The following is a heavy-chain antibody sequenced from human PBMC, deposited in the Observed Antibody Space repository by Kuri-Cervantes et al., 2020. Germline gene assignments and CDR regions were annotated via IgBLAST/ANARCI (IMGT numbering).Heavy chain of an antibody. D-gene: IGHD6-6*01. CDR1: GGTFSSYA. CDR3: ARDFLQYSSSWGLDY. CDR2: IIPIFGTA. J-gene: IGHJ4*02. Sequence: SVKVSCKASGGTFSSYAISWVRQAPGQGLEWMGGIIPIFGTANYAQKFQGRVTITADESTSTAYMELSSLRSEDTAVYYCARDFLQYSSSWGLDYWGQGTLVHRLL. V-gene: IGHV1-69*13.